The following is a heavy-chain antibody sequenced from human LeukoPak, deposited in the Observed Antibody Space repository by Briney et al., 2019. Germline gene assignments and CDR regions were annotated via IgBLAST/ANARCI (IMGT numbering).Heavy chain of an antibody. CDR1: GFTFKNAW. V-gene: IGHV3-15*01. CDR3: TTYSHYYDY. Sequence: PGVSLRLSCAASGFTFKNAWMTLVRQAPGKALEWVGRIKSKTDGGTTDYAAPVTDRFSISRDDSKGMLFLQMNSLRTEDTALYYCTTYSHYYDYWGQGTQVTVSS. D-gene: IGHD4-11*01. J-gene: IGHJ4*02. CDR2: IKSKTDGGTT.